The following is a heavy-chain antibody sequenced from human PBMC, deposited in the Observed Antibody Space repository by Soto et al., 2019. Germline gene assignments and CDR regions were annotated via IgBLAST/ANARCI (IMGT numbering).Heavy chain of an antibody. J-gene: IGHJ4*02. CDR1: GYTFTSFG. CDR2: ITVSNGNP. CDR3: ARRRQLRPLDY. Sequence: QVQLAQSGGEVKKPGASVKVSCKASGYTFTSFGIGWVRQAPGQGLEYMGWITVSNGNPNYAQKFQDRVTMTVDTSTSTDYMELRSLITADTAMYSGARRRQLRPLDYWGQGTLVTVSS. D-gene: IGHD1-1*01. V-gene: IGHV1-18*01.